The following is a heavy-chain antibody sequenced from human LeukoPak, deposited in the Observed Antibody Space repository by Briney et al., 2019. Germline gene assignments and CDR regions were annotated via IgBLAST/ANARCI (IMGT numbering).Heavy chain of an antibody. CDR2: ISGSGGST. D-gene: IGHD3-3*01. Sequence: GGSLRLSCAASGFTFSSYAMSWVRQAPGKGLEGVSAISGSGGSTYYADSVKGRFTISRDNSKNTLYLQMNSLRAEDTAVYYCAKTGDDFWSGYLAQFDYWGQGTLVTVSS. CDR1: GFTFSSYA. J-gene: IGHJ4*02. V-gene: IGHV3-23*01. CDR3: AKTGDDFWSGYLAQFDY.